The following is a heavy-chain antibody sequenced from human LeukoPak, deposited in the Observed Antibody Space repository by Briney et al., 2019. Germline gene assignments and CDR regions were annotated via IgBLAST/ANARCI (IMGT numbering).Heavy chain of an antibody. V-gene: IGHV3-30*18. J-gene: IGHJ4*02. D-gene: IGHD3-22*01. Sequence: GGSLRLSCAASGFTFSSYGMHWVRQAPGKGLEWVAVISYDGSNKYYADSVKGRFTISRDNSKNTLYLQMNSLGAEDTAVYYCAKNPRYDSSGYYFDHWGQGTLVTVSS. CDR3: AKNPRYDSSGYYFDH. CDR1: GFTFSSYG. CDR2: ISYDGSNK.